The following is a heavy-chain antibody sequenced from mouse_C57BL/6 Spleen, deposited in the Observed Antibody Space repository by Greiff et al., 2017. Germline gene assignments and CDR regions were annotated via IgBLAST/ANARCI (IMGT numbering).Heavy chain of an antibody. J-gene: IGHJ3*01. D-gene: IGHD1-1*01. CDR3: AREDYYGSSRFAY. CDR2: IWSDGST. V-gene: IGHV2-6*03. Sequence: VKLQESGPGLVAPSQSLSITCTVSGFSLTSYGVHWVRQPPGKGLEWLVVIWSDGSTTYNSALKSRLSISKDNSKSQVFLKMNSLQTDDTAMYYCAREDYYGSSRFAYWGQGTLVTVSA. CDR1: GFSLTSYG.